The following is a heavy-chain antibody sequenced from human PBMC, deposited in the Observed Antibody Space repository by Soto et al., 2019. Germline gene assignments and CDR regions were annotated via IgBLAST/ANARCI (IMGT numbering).Heavy chain of an antibody. D-gene: IGHD3-22*01. CDR1: GFTFSSYW. CDR2: INSDGSIT. CDR3: AKPPNYYDSSGYYDY. V-gene: IGHV3-74*01. Sequence: PWGSLRLSCAASGFTFSSYWMHWVRQAPGKGLVWVSRINSDGSITSYADSVKGRFTISRDNAKNTLYLQMNSLRAEDTAVYYCAKPPNYYDSSGYYDYWGQGTLVTVSS. J-gene: IGHJ4*02.